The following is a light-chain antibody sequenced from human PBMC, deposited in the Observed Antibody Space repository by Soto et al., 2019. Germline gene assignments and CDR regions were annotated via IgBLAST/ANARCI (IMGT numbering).Light chain of an antibody. CDR2: DTS. CDR3: HQRYNWPRVT. V-gene: IGKV3-15*01. Sequence: EVVMRQSPATLSVSPGEGATLSCRASQGIGDTLAWYQHKPGQTPRLLIYDTSTRATGVPTRFSGSGSGTDFTLTITSLEPEDFAVYFCHQRYNWPRVTFGQGTRLEIK. CDR1: QGIGDT. J-gene: IGKJ5*01.